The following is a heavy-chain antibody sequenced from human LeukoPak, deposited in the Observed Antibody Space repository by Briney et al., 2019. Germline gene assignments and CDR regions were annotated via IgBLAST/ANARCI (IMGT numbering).Heavy chain of an antibody. CDR3: ARASRGVVPAAIAQYYFDY. D-gene: IGHD2-2*01. V-gene: IGHV3-21*01. CDR1: GFTFSSYS. Sequence: GGSLRLSCAASGFTFSSYSMNWVRQAPGKGLEWVSSISSSSSYIYYADSVKGRFTISRDNAKNSLYLQMNGLRAEDTAVYYCARASRGVVPAAIAQYYFDYWGQGTLVTVSS. CDR2: ISSSSSYI. J-gene: IGHJ4*02.